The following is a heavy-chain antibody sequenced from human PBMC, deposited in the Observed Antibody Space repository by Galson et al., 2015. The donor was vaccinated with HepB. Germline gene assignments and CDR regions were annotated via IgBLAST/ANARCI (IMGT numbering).Heavy chain of an antibody. V-gene: IGHV3-30*04. J-gene: IGHJ4*02. CDR3: ARDARAVAGNKPGNYFDY. Sequence: SLRLSCAASGFTSSSYAMHWVRQAPGKGLEWVAVISYDGSNKYYADSVKGRFTISRDNSKNTLYLQMNSLRAEDTAVYYCARDARAVAGNKPGNYFDYWGQGTLVTVSS. CDR2: ISYDGSNK. D-gene: IGHD6-19*01. CDR1: GFTSSSYA.